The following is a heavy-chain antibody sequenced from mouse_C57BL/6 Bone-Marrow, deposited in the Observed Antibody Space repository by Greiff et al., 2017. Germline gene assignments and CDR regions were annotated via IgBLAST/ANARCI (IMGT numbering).Heavy chain of an antibody. Sequence: VNVVESGAGLARPGASVKMSCKASGYTFTSYTMHWVKQRPGQGLEWIGYINPSSGYTKYNQKFKDKATLTADKSSSTAYMQLSSLTSEDSAVYYCARWTYQFGMDYWGQGTSVTVSS. CDR1: GYTFTSYT. CDR2: INPSSGYT. V-gene: IGHV1-4*01. D-gene: IGHD5-1*01. CDR3: ARWTYQFGMDY. J-gene: IGHJ4*01.